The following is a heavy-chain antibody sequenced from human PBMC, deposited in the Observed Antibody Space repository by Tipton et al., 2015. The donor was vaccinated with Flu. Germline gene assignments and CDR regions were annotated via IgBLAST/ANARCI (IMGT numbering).Heavy chain of an antibody. Sequence: TLSLTCTVSGDSLGSHYWSWIRQPPGKGLEWIGYIYRNGNSRLKPSLKSRVTVSVDPSKNQFSLKLSSVTVADTAVYYCAREREDGDYSDYWGQGTLVTVSS. V-gene: IGHV4-59*11. CDR3: AREREDGDYSDY. CDR1: GDSLGSHY. CDR2: IYRNGNS. J-gene: IGHJ4*02. D-gene: IGHD4-17*01.